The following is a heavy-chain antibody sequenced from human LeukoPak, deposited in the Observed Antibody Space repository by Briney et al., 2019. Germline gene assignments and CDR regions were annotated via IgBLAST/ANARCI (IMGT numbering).Heavy chain of an antibody. Sequence: SETLSLTCAVYGGSFSGYYWSWIRQPPGKGLEWIGEINHSGSTNYNPSLKSRVTMSVDTSKNQFSLKLSSVTAADTAVYYCARSQYYYDSSGYFFFDPWGQGTLVTVSS. J-gene: IGHJ5*02. CDR3: ARSQYYYDSSGYFFFDP. V-gene: IGHV4-34*01. CDR2: INHSGST. D-gene: IGHD3-22*01. CDR1: GGSFSGYY.